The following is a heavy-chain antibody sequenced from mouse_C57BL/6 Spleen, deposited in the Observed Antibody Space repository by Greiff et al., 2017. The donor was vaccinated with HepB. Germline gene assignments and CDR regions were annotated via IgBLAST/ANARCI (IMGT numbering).Heavy chain of an antibody. Sequence: VQLQQSGAELVRPGSSVKLSCKASGYTFTSYWMDWVKQRPGQGLEWIGNIYPSDSETHYNQKFKDKATLTVDKSSSTAYMQLSSLTSEDSAVYYCARSSSNYGGNAMDYWGQGTSVTVSS. CDR1: GYTFTSYW. CDR2: IYPSDSET. D-gene: IGHD2-5*01. J-gene: IGHJ4*01. CDR3: ARSSSNYGGNAMDY. V-gene: IGHV1-61*01.